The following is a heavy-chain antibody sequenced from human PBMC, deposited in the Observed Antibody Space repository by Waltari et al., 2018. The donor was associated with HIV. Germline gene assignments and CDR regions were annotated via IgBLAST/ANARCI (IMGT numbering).Heavy chain of an antibody. CDR2: IDSDVGVK. V-gene: IGHV3-74*01. D-gene: IGHD3-10*01. Sequence: VESGGTPVQPGESLRLSCKASGFVFGSHWMHWVRQSPGKGLIWVSRIDSDVGVKVYADTVKGRFTISRDNTNNILFLDMKSLRVEDSGIYYCVKDVTGTFYGVYYSGLDVWGQGTTVTV. CDR1: GFVFGSHW. J-gene: IGHJ6*02. CDR3: VKDVTGTFYGVYYSGLDV.